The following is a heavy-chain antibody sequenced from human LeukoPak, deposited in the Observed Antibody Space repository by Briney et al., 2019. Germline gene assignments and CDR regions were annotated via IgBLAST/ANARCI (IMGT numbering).Heavy chain of an antibody. D-gene: IGHD6-19*01. CDR3: ARDREKQWLAFRSYSWFDP. Sequence: ASVKVSCKASGYTFTSYGISWVRQAPGQGLEWMGWISAYNGNTNYAQKLQGRVTMTTDTSTSTAYMELRSLRSDDTAVYYCARDREKQWLAFRSYSWFDPWGQGTLVTVSS. CDR2: ISAYNGNT. J-gene: IGHJ5*02. V-gene: IGHV1-18*01. CDR1: GYTFTSYG.